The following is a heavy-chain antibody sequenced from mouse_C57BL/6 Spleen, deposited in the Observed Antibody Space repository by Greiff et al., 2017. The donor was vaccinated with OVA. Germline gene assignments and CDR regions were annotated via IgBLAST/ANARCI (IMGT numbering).Heavy chain of an antibody. Sequence: VHLVESGPGLVQPSQSLSITCPVSGFSLTSYGVHWVRQSPGKGLEWLGVIWSGGSTDYNAAFISRLSISKDNSKSQVFFKMNSLQADDTAIYYCARGDWRYFDVWGTGTTVTVSS. D-gene: IGHD3-3*01. CDR2: IWSGGST. J-gene: IGHJ1*03. V-gene: IGHV2-2*01. CDR3: ARGDWRYFDV. CDR1: GFSLTSYG.